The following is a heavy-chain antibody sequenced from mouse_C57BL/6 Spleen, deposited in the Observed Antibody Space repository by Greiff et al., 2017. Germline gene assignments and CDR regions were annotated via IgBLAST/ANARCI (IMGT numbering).Heavy chain of an antibody. CDR1: GFTFSNYW. Sequence: EVKLMESGGGLVQPGGSMKLSCVASGFTFSNYWMNWVRQSPEKGLEWVAQIRLKSDNYATHYAESVKGRLTISRDDSKSSVYLQMHNLRAEDTGIYYCTVVYYGYDGGFAYWGQGTLVTVSA. CDR2: IRLKSDNYAT. J-gene: IGHJ3*01. V-gene: IGHV6-3*01. D-gene: IGHD2-2*01. CDR3: TVVYYGYDGGFAY.